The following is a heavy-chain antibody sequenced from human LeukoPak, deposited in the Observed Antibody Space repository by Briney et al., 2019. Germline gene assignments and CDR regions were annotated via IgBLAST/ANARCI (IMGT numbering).Heavy chain of an antibody. D-gene: IGHD5-18*01. Sequence: SETLSLTCAVYGGSFSGYYWSWIRQPPGKGLEWIGEINHSGSTNYNPSLKSRVTISLDTSKNQFSLKLSSVTAADTAVYYCASWGPRGYSYVRYYYYGVDVWGKGTTVTVSS. J-gene: IGHJ6*04. CDR1: GGSFSGYY. CDR3: ASWGPRGYSYVRYYYYGVDV. V-gene: IGHV4-34*01. CDR2: INHSGST.